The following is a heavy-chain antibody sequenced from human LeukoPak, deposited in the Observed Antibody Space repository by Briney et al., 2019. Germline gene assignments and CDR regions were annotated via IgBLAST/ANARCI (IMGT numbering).Heavy chain of an antibody. CDR2: IWYDGSNK. V-gene: IGHV3-33*08. Sequence: GGSLRLSCAASGFTFSSYAMSWVRQAPGKGLEWVAVIWYDGSNKYYADSVKGRFTISRDNSKNTLYLQMNSLRAEDTAVYYCARDGGYQPSRFNWFDPWGQGTLVTVSS. J-gene: IGHJ5*02. D-gene: IGHD2-2*01. CDR3: ARDGGYQPSRFNWFDP. CDR1: GFTFSSYA.